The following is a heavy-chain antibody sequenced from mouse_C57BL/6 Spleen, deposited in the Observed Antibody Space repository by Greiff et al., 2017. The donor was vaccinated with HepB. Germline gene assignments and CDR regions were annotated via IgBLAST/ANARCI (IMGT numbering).Heavy chain of an antibody. D-gene: IGHD1-1*02. CDR3: ARLSRRAMDY. CDR2: INPNNGGT. J-gene: IGHJ4*01. Sequence: EVQLQQSGPELVKPGASVKISCKASGYTFTDYYMNWVKQSHGKSLEWIGDINPNNGGTSYNQKFKGKATLTVDKSSSTAYMELRSLTSEDSAVYYCARLSRRAMDYWGQGTSVTVSS. V-gene: IGHV1-26*01. CDR1: GYTFTDYY.